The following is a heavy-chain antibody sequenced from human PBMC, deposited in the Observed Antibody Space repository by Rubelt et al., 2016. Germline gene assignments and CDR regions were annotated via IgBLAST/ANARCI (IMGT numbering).Heavy chain of an antibody. CDR1: GFTLTTYW. D-gene: IGHD5/OR15-5a*01. J-gene: IGHJ5*02. Sequence: EVQLVESGGGLVPPGGSLRLSCAASGFTLTTYWMKWVRQAPGKGLEWVANINQDGSQKYYVDSVKGRFTISRDNAKNSLYLQMNSLRAEDTAVYYCVSSGTVSDPWGQGTLVTVSS. V-gene: IGHV3-7*01. CDR2: INQDGSQK. CDR3: VSSGTVSDP.